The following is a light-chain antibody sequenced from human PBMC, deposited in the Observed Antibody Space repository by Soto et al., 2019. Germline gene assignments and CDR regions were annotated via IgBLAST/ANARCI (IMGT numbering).Light chain of an antibody. Sequence: IQMTQSPSTLSASVGDRVTITCRASQSISSWLAWYQQKPGKAPKLLIYKASSLESGVPSRFSVSGSGTEFTLTISSLQPDDFATYYCQQYNSFPTFGQGTKVEIK. CDR2: KAS. CDR3: QQYNSFPT. CDR1: QSISSW. J-gene: IGKJ1*01. V-gene: IGKV1-5*03.